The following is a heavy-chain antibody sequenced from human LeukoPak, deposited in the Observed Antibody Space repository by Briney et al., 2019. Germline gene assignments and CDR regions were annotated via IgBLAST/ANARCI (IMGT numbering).Heavy chain of an antibody. D-gene: IGHD2-2*01. V-gene: IGHV1-69*05. J-gene: IGHJ6*03. CDR1: GGTFSSYA. CDR3: ARGQDQLPIPGDDYYYYYMDV. Sequence: GASVKVSCKASGGTFSSYAISWVRQAPGQGLEWMGRIIPIFGTANYAQKFQGRVTITTDESTSTAYMELSSLRSEDTAVYYCARGQDQLPIPGDDYYYYYMDVWGKGTTVTVSS. CDR2: IIPIFGTA.